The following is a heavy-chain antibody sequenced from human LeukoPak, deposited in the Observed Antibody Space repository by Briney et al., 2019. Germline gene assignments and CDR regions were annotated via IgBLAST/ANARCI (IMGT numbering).Heavy chain of an antibody. Sequence: ASVKVSCKASGYTFTNYGISWVRQSPGQGLEWMGWISAYNGNTDYAQKLQGRVTVTTDTSTSTAYMELRSLRSDDTAVYYCASATGWPEYFQHWGQGTLVTVSS. CDR1: GYTFTNYG. D-gene: IGHD6-19*01. V-gene: IGHV1-18*01. CDR2: ISAYNGNT. CDR3: ASATGWPEYFQH. J-gene: IGHJ1*01.